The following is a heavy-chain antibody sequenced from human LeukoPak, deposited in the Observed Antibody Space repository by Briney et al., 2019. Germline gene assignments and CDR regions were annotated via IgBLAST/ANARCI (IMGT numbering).Heavy chain of an antibody. CDR2: ISGNGAKT. Sequence: GGSLRLSCAASGFTFSTYAMNWVRQAPGKGLEWFSAISGNGAKTYYAHFLKGRFTISRDKSKNTLSLSMNSLRAEDTAVYYCPKSGYNLFDYWGQGTLVTVSS. CDR3: PKSGYNLFDY. J-gene: IGHJ4*02. D-gene: IGHD5-24*01. CDR1: GFTFSTYA. V-gene: IGHV3-23*01.